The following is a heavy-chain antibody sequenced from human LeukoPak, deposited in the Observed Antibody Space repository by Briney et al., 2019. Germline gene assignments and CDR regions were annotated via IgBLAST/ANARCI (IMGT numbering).Heavy chain of an antibody. J-gene: IGHJ4*02. Sequence: GGSLRLSCAASGFTFSSYAVNWDRQAPGKGLEWVAGISSGDRTFHAESVKGRFTISRDKSKDTLYLQMNSLRAEDTAVYYCAKDATASPYFHWFDNWGQGTQVIVSS. CDR3: AKDATASPYFHWFDN. CDR2: ISSGDRT. CDR1: GFTFSSYA. D-gene: IGHD3-9*01. V-gene: IGHV3-23*01.